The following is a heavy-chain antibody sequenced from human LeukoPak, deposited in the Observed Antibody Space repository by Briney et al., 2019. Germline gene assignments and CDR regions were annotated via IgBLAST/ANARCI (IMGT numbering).Heavy chain of an antibody. CDR3: ARDLTTSDN. J-gene: IGHJ4*02. Sequence: GGTLRLSCAASGFTFDDYGMSWVRQAPGKGLEWVSGINWSGGRTGYADSLKGRFTISRDNAKNTLYLQMNSLRDEDTALYYCARDLTTSDNWGQGTLVTVSS. CDR2: INWSGGRT. V-gene: IGHV3-20*04. CDR1: GFTFDDYG. D-gene: IGHD1/OR15-1a*01.